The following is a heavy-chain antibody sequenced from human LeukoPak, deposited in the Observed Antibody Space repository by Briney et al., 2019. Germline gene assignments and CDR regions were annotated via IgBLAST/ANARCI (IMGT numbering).Heavy chain of an antibody. CDR1: GFTFSTYS. Sequence: PGGSLRLSCAASGFTFSTYSIIWVRQAPGRGLDWVSSISSSSSYIYYADSVKGRFTISRDNAKNSLYLQMNSLTAEDTAVYYCVRENWELAGAFDYWGQGTLVTVSS. CDR3: VRENWELAGAFDY. D-gene: IGHD7-27*01. CDR2: ISSSSSYI. J-gene: IGHJ4*02. V-gene: IGHV3-21*01.